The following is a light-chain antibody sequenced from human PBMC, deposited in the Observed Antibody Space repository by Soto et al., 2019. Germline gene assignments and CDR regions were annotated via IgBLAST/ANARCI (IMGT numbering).Light chain of an antibody. CDR1: QGISNY. CDR2: GAS. Sequence: DIQMTQSPSSLSASVGDRVTITCRARQGISNYLAWYQHQPGQVPKLLIYGASTLQSVVPSRFSGRGSGTDFSLTIISLKTDDVATYSCQKYNSAPWTFGKGTNVEIK. J-gene: IGKJ1*01. V-gene: IGKV1-27*01. CDR3: QKYNSAPWT.